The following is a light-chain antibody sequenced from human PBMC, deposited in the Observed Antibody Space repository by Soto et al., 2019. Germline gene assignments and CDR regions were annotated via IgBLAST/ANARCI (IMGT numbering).Light chain of an antibody. CDR3: QQYNSSPLT. V-gene: IGKV1-5*03. CDR2: NAS. Sequence: DIHMTQSPSTLSASVGDRVTITCRASQSISSWLAWYQQKPGKAPKLLIYNASSLESGVPSRFSGSGSGTEFTLTISSLQPDDLATYYCQQYNSSPLTFGGGTKVEIK. CDR1: QSISSW. J-gene: IGKJ4*01.